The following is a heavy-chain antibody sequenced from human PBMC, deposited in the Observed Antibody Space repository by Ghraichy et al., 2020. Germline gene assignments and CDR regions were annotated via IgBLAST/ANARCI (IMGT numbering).Heavy chain of an antibody. D-gene: IGHD4-17*01. Sequence: GESLNISCAASGFTFSSYWMSWVRQAPGKGLEWVANIKQDGSEKYYVDSVKGRFTISRDNDKNSLYLQMNSLRAEDTAVYYCARLTTVTTGNNWFDPWGQGTLVTVSS. CDR3: ARLTTVTTGNNWFDP. CDR2: IKQDGSEK. CDR1: GFTFSSYW. V-gene: IGHV3-7*03. J-gene: IGHJ5*02.